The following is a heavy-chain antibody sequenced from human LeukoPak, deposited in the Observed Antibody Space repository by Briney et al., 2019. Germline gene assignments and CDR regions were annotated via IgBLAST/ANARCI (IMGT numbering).Heavy chain of an antibody. V-gene: IGHV3-23*01. Sequence: GGSLRLSCAASGFTFSRYAMGWVRQAPGKGLEWVSAISGSGGSTYYADSVKGRFTISRDNSKNTLYLQMNSLRAEDTAVYYCAGMGGYCSSTSCCNLWGQGTLVTVSS. D-gene: IGHD2-2*01. CDR2: ISGSGGST. J-gene: IGHJ4*02. CDR3: AGMGGYCSSTSCCNL. CDR1: GFTFSRYA.